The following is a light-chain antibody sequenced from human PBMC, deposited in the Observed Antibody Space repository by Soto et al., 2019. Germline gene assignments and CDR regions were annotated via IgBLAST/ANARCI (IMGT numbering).Light chain of an antibody. Sequence: EIVMTQSPATLSVSPGERATLSCRASQSVSSNLAWYQQKPGQAPRLLIYGASTSATVIPAWFSGSGSGTEFTITISSLQSEDFAVYYCQQYSNWPITFGPGTKVDIK. CDR2: GAS. J-gene: IGKJ3*01. CDR1: QSVSSN. V-gene: IGKV3-15*01. CDR3: QQYSNWPIT.